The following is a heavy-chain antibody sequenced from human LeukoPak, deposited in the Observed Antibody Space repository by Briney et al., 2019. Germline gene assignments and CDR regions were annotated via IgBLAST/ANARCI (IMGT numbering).Heavy chain of an antibody. CDR2: IYKSEAP. V-gene: IGHV4-59*08. Sequence: SETLSLTCSVSGGSISDHYWSWIRQPPGKGLEWIAYIYKSEAPNYNPSLNSRVTISVDTSKNQFSLRLSSVTAADTAIYYCARAVSGRFDYWGQGTLVTVSS. CDR3: ARAVSGRFDY. J-gene: IGHJ4*02. D-gene: IGHD6-19*01. CDR1: GGSISDHY.